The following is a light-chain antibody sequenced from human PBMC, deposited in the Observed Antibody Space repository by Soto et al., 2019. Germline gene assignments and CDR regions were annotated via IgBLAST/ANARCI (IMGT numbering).Light chain of an antibody. CDR1: QDIKTW. V-gene: IGKV1-39*01. CDR2: GAS. J-gene: IGKJ2*01. Sequence: DIQMTQSPFSLSASVGDRVTITCRASQDIKTWLNWYQQKPGRVPTLLMYGASTLHREVPSRFSGSGSGTHFTLTISSLQPEDLATYFCQQTYIPPYAFGQGTKV. CDR3: QQTYIPPYA.